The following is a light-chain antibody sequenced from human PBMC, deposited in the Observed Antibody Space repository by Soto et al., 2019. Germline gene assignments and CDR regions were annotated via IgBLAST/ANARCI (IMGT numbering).Light chain of an antibody. CDR3: CSYTSSDTRV. Sequence: QSVLAQSASVSGSPGQSITISCTGTSSDVGGYNFVSWYQQHPGKVPKLLIYDVNHRPSGVPDRFSGSKSGNTASLAISGLQAEDEADYYCCSYTSSDTRVFGTRTKVTV. CDR1: SSDVGGYNF. J-gene: IGLJ1*01. V-gene: IGLV2-14*03. CDR2: DVN.